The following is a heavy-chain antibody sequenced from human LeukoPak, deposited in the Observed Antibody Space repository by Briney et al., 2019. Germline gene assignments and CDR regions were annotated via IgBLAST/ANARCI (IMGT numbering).Heavy chain of an antibody. D-gene: IGHD4-17*01. CDR3: ARDRSTYGGGIDTNY. CDR2: ISAYNGNT. V-gene: IGHV1-18*04. CDR1: GYTFTGYY. J-gene: IGHJ4*02. Sequence: ASVKVSCKASGYTFTGYYMHWVRQAPGQGLEWMGWISAYNGNTNYAQKLQGRVTMTTDTSTSTAYMELRSLRSDDTAVYYCARDRSTYGGGIDTNYWGQGTLVTVSS.